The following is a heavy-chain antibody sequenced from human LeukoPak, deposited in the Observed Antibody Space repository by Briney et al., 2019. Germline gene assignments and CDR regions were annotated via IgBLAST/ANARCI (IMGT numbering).Heavy chain of an antibody. CDR3: AREVHDSSGYYYYDY. Sequence: SGGSLRLSCAASGFTVSSNYMSWVRQAPGKGLEWVSVIYSGGSTYCADSVKGRFTISRDNSKNTLYLQMNSLRAEDTAVYYCAREVHDSSGYYYYDYWGQGTLVTVSS. CDR2: IYSGGST. CDR1: GFTVSSNY. J-gene: IGHJ4*02. D-gene: IGHD3-22*01. V-gene: IGHV3-66*02.